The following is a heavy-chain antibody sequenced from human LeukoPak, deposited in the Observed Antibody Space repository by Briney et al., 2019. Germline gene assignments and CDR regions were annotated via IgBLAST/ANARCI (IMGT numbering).Heavy chain of an antibody. CDR3: ATGHYYGNSGDY. CDR1: GDSITSHY. J-gene: IGHJ4*02. CDR2: IYDTGGA. V-gene: IGHV4-59*11. D-gene: IGHD3-22*01. Sequence: SETLSLTCTVSGDSITSHYWSWIRQPPGKGLEWIGYIYDTGGANYNPSLKSRVTISRDTSKNQFSLNVTSVTAADTAIYYCATGHYYGNSGDYWGQGTLVNVSS.